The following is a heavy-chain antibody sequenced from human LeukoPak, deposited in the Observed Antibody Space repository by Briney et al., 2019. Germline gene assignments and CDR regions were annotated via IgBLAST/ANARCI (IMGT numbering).Heavy chain of an antibody. CDR1: GFPFSYYW. CDR2: IDGDGSST. V-gene: IGHV3-74*01. Sequence: PGGSLRLSCAASGFPFSYYWMHWVRQAPGKGLVWVSRIDGDGSSTSYADSVKGRFSISRDNAKNTEYLQMDSLRAEDTAVYYCARVGRLQSFDAFDIWGQGTTVTVSS. CDR3: ARVGRLQSFDAFDI. J-gene: IGHJ3*02. D-gene: IGHD4-11*01.